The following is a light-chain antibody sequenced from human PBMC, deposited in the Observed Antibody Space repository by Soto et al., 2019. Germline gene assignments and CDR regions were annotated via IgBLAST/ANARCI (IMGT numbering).Light chain of an antibody. Sequence: EIVMTQSPATLSVSPGERATLSCRASQSVSSNLALYQQKPGQAPRLLIYGASTRATGIPARFSGSGSGTECTLTISSLKSEDFAVYYCQQYSNWPYTFGQGTNLEIK. CDR2: GAS. CDR3: QQYSNWPYT. J-gene: IGKJ2*01. V-gene: IGKV3-15*01. CDR1: QSVSSN.